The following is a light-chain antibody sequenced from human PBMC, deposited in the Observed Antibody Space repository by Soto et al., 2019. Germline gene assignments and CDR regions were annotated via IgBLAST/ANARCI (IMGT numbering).Light chain of an antibody. V-gene: IGKV3-15*01. CDR3: QQYNNWPPWT. J-gene: IGKJ1*01. CDR1: QSVSSN. CDR2: GAS. Sequence: EIVMTQSPATLSVSPGERVTLSCRASQSVSSNLAWYQQKPGQAPRLLIYGASTRVTDIPARFSGSGSGTEFTLNISSLKSEDFAVYYCQQYNNWPPWTFGQGTKVEIK.